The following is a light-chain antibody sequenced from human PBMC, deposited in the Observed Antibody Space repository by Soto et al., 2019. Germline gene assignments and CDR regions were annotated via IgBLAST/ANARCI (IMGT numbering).Light chain of an antibody. J-gene: IGKJ4*01. CDR3: QQYGSSPLT. Sequence: EIVLTQSPGTLSLSPGERATLSCRASQSVSSSYLTWYQQKPGQAPRLLIYHASRRATGIPDRFSGSGSGTDFTLTISRLEPEDFAVYYCQQYGSSPLTFGGGTKVEIK. CDR2: HAS. V-gene: IGKV3-20*01. CDR1: QSVSSSY.